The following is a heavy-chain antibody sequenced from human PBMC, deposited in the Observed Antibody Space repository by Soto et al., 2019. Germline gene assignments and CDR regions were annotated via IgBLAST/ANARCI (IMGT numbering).Heavy chain of an antibody. CDR3: ARHRTHSSSWVDY. J-gene: IGHJ4*02. CDR1: GGSISSGGYS. D-gene: IGHD6-13*01. V-gene: IGHV4-30-2*01. CDR2: IYHSGST. Sequence: PSETLSLTCAVSGGSISSGGYSWSWIRQPPGKGLEWIGYIYHSGSTYYNPSLKSRVTISVDRSKNQFSLKLSSVTAADTAVYYCARHRTHSSSWVDYWGQGTRVTVSS.